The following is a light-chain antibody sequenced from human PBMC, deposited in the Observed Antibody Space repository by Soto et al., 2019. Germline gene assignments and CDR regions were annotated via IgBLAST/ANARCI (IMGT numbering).Light chain of an antibody. CDR1: SSNIGAGYD. CDR3: QSYDSSLSGFYV. J-gene: IGLJ1*01. CDR2: GNS. Sequence: QSVLTQPPSVSGAPGQRVTISCTGSSSNIGAGYDVHWYQQLPGTAPKLLIYGNSNRPSGVPDRFSGSKSGTSSSLAITGLQAEDEDDYYCQSYDSSLSGFYVFGTGTKLTVL. V-gene: IGLV1-40*01.